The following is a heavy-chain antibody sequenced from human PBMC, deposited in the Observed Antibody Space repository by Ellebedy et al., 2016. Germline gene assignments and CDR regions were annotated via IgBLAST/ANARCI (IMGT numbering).Heavy chain of an antibody. CDR2: ISWNSGSI. J-gene: IGHJ4*02. Sequence: GGSLRLSCAASGFTFDDYAMHWVRQAPGKGLEWVSGISWNSGSIGYADSVKGRFTISRDNAKNSLYLQMNSLRAEDTALYYCAKGLVGATYFDYWGQGTLVTVPS. CDR3: AKGLVGATYFDY. D-gene: IGHD1-26*01. V-gene: IGHV3-9*01. CDR1: GFTFDDYA.